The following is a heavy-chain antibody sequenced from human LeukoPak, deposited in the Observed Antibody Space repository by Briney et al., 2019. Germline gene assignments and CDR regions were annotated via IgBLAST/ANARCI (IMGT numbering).Heavy chain of an antibody. Sequence: PGGSLRLSCAASGFTFSSYSMNWVRQAPGKGLEWVSSISSSSSYIYYADSVKGRFTISRDNAKNSLYLQMNSLRAEDTAVYYCAREGIAARLVGGWCDPWGQGTLVTVSS. CDR1: GFTFSSYS. CDR2: ISSSSSYI. J-gene: IGHJ5*02. CDR3: AREGIAARLVGGWCDP. D-gene: IGHD6-6*01. V-gene: IGHV3-21*01.